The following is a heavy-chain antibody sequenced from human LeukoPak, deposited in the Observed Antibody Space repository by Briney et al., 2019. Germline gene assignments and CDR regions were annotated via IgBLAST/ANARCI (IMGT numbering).Heavy chain of an antibody. J-gene: IGHJ4*02. CDR1: GGSISSGSYY. D-gene: IGHD1-26*01. Sequence: PSETLSLTCTVSGGSISSGSYYWSWIRQPAGKGLEWIGRIYTSGSTNYNPSLKSRVTISVDTSKNQFSLKLSSATAADTAVYYCARATYSGSYSPFDYWGQGTLVTVSS. V-gene: IGHV4-61*02. CDR3: ARATYSGSYSPFDY. CDR2: IYTSGST.